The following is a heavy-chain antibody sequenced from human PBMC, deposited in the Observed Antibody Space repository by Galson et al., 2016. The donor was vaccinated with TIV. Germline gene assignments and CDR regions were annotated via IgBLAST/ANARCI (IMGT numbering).Heavy chain of an antibody. D-gene: IGHD6-13*01. CDR1: GGIFSNFV. CDR3: ARLVSRSWYADWFDP. CDR2: INPIFGTA. J-gene: IGHJ5*02. V-gene: IGHV1-69*06. Sequence: SVKVSCKASGGIFSNFVISWVRQAPGQGLEWMGSINPIFGTANYAQKFQGRVTITADTSTSTVYMELSMLTSEDTAVYYCARLVSRSWYADWFDPWGQGTLVPVSS.